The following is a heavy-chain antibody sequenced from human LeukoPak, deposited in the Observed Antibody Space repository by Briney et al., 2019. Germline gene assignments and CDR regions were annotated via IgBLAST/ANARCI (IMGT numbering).Heavy chain of an antibody. CDR1: GGSFSGYY. D-gene: IGHD3-9*01. Sequence: SETLSLTCAVYGGSFSGYYWSWIRQPPGKGLEWIGEINHSGSTNYNPSLKSRVTISVDTSKSQFSLKLSSVTAADTAVYYRAARDVLTGLHDYWGQGTLVTVSS. CDR3: AARDVLTGLHDY. CDR2: INHSGST. V-gene: IGHV4-34*01. J-gene: IGHJ4*02.